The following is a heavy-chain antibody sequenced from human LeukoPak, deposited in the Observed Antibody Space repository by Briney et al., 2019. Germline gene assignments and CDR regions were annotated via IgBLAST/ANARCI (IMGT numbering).Heavy chain of an antibody. V-gene: IGHV3-7*01. CDR3: ARYNMDV. D-gene: IGHD1-14*01. CDR2: IKEDGSEK. CDR1: GFIFNNHW. Sequence: GGSLRLSCAASGFIFNNHWMIWVRQAPGKGLEWVANIKEDGSEKYYVDSVKGRFTVSRDNAENSLYLQMNSLRAEDTGVYYCARYNMDVWGQGTTVAVSS. J-gene: IGHJ6*02.